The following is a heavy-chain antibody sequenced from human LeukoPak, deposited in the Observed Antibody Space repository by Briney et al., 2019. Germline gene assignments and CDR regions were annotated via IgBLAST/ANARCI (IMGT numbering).Heavy chain of an antibody. CDR2: ISSTSSYA. J-gene: IGHJ4*02. CDR1: GFTFSDYY. D-gene: IGHD3-9*01. CDR3: AGDISRSPREY. V-gene: IGHV3-11*06. Sequence: PGASLRLSCAASGFTFSDYYMSWIRQAPGKGLEWLSFISSTSSYANYADSVKSRFTISRDNAKNSLYLQMNSLGVEDTAVYYCAGDISRSPREYWGQGTLV.